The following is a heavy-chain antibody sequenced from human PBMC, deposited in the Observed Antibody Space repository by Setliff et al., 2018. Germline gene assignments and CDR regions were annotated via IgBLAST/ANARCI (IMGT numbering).Heavy chain of an antibody. J-gene: IGHJ5*02. V-gene: IGHV1-3*01. Sequence: ASVKVSCKASGYTFTIYAIHWVRQAPGQRLEWMGWINGGNGNTKYSQKFQGRITITRDTSASTAYMEMSSLRSEDTAVYYCARDKLRFLENWFDPWGQGTLVTVSS. CDR1: GYTFTIYA. CDR3: ARDKLRFLENWFDP. CDR2: INGGNGNT. D-gene: IGHD3-3*01.